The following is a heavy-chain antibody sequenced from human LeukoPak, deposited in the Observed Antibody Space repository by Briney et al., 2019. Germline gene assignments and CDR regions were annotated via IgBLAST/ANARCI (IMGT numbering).Heavy chain of an antibody. CDR3: ARVPTD. CDR1: GFTLSDHN. CDR2: TKNKANSYTT. Sequence: GGSLRLSCAASGFTLSDHNMDWVRQAPGKGLEWVGRTKNKANSYTTEYAPSVKGRFSISRDDSKNSVYLQMNTLKTEDTAVYYCARVPTDWGQGTLVTVSS. V-gene: IGHV3-72*01. J-gene: IGHJ4*02.